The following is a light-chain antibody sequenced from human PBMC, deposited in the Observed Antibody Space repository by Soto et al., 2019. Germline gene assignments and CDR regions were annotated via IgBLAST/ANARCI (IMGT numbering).Light chain of an antibody. CDR2: EGS. Sequence: DIQMTQSHTSLSASIGDTVNVTCRANQSISSWLAWYQQKRGKAPKLVISEGSSLESGVPSRFSGSGSGTEFTLTISSLQPDDLATYYCQQYNSSPLTFGGGTKVEIK. CDR1: QSISSW. V-gene: IGKV1-5*01. J-gene: IGKJ4*01. CDR3: QQYNSSPLT.